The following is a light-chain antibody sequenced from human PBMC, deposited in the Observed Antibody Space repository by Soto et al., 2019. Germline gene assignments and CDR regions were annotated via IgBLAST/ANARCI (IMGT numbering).Light chain of an antibody. V-gene: IGLV1-44*01. CDR1: SSNIGGNP. CDR2: TND. Sequence: QSVLTQPPSASGTPGQRVTISCSGSSSNIGGNPVNWFQQLPGTAPKLLIYTNDQRPSEVPDRFSGSKSGTSGSLAISGLQSEDEADYYCAAWDDSLNALVFGGGTKLTVL. CDR3: AAWDDSLNALV. J-gene: IGLJ3*02.